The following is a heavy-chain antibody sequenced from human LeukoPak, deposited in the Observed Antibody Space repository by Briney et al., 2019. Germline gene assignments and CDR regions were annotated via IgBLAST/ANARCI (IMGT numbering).Heavy chain of an antibody. Sequence: PGGSLRLSCAASGFTFSSYAMSWVRQAPGKGLEWVSAISGSGGSTYYADSVKGRFTISRDNSKNTLYPQMNSLRAEDTAVYYCAKNRRTTTYYYDSSGSPPDYWGQGTLVTVSS. CDR1: GFTFSSYA. CDR2: ISGSGGST. D-gene: IGHD3-22*01. V-gene: IGHV3-23*01. J-gene: IGHJ4*02. CDR3: AKNRRTTTYYYDSSGSPPDY.